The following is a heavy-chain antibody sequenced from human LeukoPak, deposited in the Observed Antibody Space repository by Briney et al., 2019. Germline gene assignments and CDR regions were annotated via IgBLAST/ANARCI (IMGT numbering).Heavy chain of an antibody. D-gene: IGHD4-17*01. CDR2: VYPDGNT. CDR1: GLTVSSNY. CDR3: ARLLTTATRWAWYFDL. V-gene: IGHV3-66*04. Sequence: GGSLRPSCVASGLTVSSNYMSWVRQVPGRGLEWVSVVYPDGNTYYADSAKGRFAISTDISKNTLFLQMDSLRAEDTAVYYCARLLTTATRWAWYFDLWGRGTLVTVSS. J-gene: IGHJ2*01.